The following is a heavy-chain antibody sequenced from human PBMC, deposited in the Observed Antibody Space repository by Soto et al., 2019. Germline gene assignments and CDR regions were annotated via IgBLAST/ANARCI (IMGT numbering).Heavy chain of an antibody. D-gene: IGHD5-18*01. CDR2: IYYSGST. J-gene: IGHJ4*02. Sequence: SETLSLTCTVSGGSVSSGSYYWSWIRQPPGKGLEWIGHIYYSGSTNYNPSLKSRVTISVDTSKNQFSLKLSSVTAADTAVYYCASGYSYGPDYWGQGTLVTVSS. CDR3: ASGYSYGPDY. CDR1: GGSVSSGSYY. V-gene: IGHV4-61*01.